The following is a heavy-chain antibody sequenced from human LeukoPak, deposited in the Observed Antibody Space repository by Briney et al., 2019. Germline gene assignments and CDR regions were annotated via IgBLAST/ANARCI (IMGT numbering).Heavy chain of an antibody. Sequence: ASVKVSCKASGYTFTDYYMHWVRQAPGQGLEWMGWINPNSGNTGYAQKFQGRVTMTRNTSISTAYMELSSLRSEDTAVYYCARDTMVSPMSFDYWGQGTLVTVSS. J-gene: IGHJ4*02. CDR1: GYTFTDYY. V-gene: IGHV1-8*02. CDR2: INPNSGNT. D-gene: IGHD3-10*01. CDR3: ARDTMVSPMSFDY.